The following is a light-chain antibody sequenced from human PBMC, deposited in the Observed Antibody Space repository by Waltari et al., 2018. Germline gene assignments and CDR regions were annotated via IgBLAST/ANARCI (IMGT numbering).Light chain of an antibody. V-gene: IGLV1-40*01. CDR1: GSNIGAGFD. CDR2: GNS. CDR3: QSYDSSLTGSWV. J-gene: IGLJ3*02. Sequence: QSVLTQPPSVSGAPGQRVTISCTGGGSNIGAGFDVHWYQQLPGTAPKLLFYGNSNRPSGVPDRFSASKSGTSASLAITGLQAEDGADYYCQSYDSSLTGSWVFGGGTKLTVL.